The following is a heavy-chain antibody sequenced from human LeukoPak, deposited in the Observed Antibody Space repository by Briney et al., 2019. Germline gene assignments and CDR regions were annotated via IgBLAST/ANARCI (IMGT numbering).Heavy chain of an antibody. J-gene: IGHJ4*02. CDR2: ISGSGGST. D-gene: IGHD6-13*01. CDR3: AKDIAAAGTEDY. CDR1: RFTFSNYG. Sequence: GGSLRLSCAASRFTFSNYGMNWVRQTPGKGLEWVSAISGSGGSTYYADSVKGRFTISRDNSKNTLYLQMNSLRAEDTAVYYCAKDIAAAGTEDYWGQGTLVTVSS. V-gene: IGHV3-23*01.